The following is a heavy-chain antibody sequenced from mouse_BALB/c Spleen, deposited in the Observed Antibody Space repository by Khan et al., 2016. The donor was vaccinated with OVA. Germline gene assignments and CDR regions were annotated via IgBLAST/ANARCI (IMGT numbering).Heavy chain of an antibody. CDR1: GYSFTNYG. Sequence: QIQLVQSGPELKKPGETVKISCKASGYSFTNYGMNWVKKSPGKALKWMGWINTYTGKPTYADDFKGRFAFSLETSASTAYLQINNHQNDDTATYFCARPPYFSYTLDHWGQGTSVTVSS. CDR3: ARPPYFSYTLDH. CDR2: INTYTGKP. V-gene: IGHV9-3-1*01. D-gene: IGHD2-10*01. J-gene: IGHJ4*01.